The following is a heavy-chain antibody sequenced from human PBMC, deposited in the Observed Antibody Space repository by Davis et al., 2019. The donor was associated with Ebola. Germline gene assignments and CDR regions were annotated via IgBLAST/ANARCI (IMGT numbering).Heavy chain of an antibody. D-gene: IGHD4/OR15-4a*01. Sequence: SETLSLTCTVSGGSISSSSYYWGWIRQPPGNGLEWIGSIYYSGYTYYNPSLKSRVTISVDTSKNQFSLKLSSVTAADTAVYYCARGAKTNYYYYYGMDVWGQGTTVTVSS. V-gene: IGHV4-39*07. CDR1: GGSISSSSYY. J-gene: IGHJ6*01. CDR3: ARGAKTNYYYYYGMDV. CDR2: IYYSGYT.